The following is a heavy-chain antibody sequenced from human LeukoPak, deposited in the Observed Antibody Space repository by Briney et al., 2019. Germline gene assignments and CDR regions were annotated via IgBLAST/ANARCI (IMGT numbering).Heavy chain of an antibody. CDR1: GFTFGDHS. J-gene: IGHJ4*02. CDR2: IRSKAYGGTA. Sequence: GGSLRLSCTASGFTFGDHSVSWFRQAPGKGLEWVGFIRSKAYGGTAEYAASVKGRFTISRDDSKSVAYLQMDSLKTEDTAVYYCTREIRYFDWFQADYWGQGTLVTVSS. V-gene: IGHV3-49*03. D-gene: IGHD3-9*01. CDR3: TREIRYFDWFQADY.